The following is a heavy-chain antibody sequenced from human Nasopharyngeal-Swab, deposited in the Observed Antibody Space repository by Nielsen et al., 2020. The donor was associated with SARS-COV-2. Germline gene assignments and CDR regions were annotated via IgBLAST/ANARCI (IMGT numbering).Heavy chain of an antibody. Sequence: GGSLRLSCVASGFTFDDYTMHWVRQAPGKGLEWVSLISWDGGSTYYADSVKGRFTISRDNSKNSLYLQMNSLRNEDSALYYCAKDGDGSSWYKWSGYYYGMDVWGQGTTVTVSS. CDR2: ISWDGGST. V-gene: IGHV3-43*01. CDR1: GFTFDDYT. D-gene: IGHD6-13*01. CDR3: AKDGDGSSWYKWSGYYYGMDV. J-gene: IGHJ6*02.